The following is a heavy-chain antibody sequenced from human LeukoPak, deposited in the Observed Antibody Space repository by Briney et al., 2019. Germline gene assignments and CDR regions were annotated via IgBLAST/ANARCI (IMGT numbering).Heavy chain of an antibody. Sequence: GGSLRLSCAASGFTFSRYSMNWVRQAPGKGLEWVSSISSSSFIYYADSVKGRFTISRDNAKNSLYLQMNSLRAEDTAVYYCARDPPLGSCSTISCPHLDYWGQGTLVTVSS. J-gene: IGHJ4*02. CDR2: ISSSSFI. V-gene: IGHV3-21*01. CDR3: ARDPPLGSCSTISCPHLDY. D-gene: IGHD2-2*01. CDR1: GFTFSRYS.